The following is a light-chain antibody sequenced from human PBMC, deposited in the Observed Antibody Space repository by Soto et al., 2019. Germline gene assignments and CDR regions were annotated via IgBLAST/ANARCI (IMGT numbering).Light chain of an antibody. J-gene: IGKJ3*01. CDR3: QHETCSRA. Sequence: IQLTHSPSTLSASVGDRVTITCRSSRSRQTWLAWYQQKPGKVPKLLIYPASSLQNGVPARFIGSGSGTDFAVSXSSMHFDCVASFDGQHETCSRASGPG. CDR1: RSRQTW. V-gene: IGKV1-5*03. CDR2: PAS.